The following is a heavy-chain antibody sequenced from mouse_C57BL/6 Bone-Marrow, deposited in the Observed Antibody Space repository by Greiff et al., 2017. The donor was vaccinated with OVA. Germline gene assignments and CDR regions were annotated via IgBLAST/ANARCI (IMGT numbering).Heavy chain of an antibody. CDR3: TKSFYYYGRSPFAY. D-gene: IGHD1-1*01. CDR2: IDPENGDT. V-gene: IGHV14-4*01. J-gene: IGHJ3*01. CDR1: GFNIKDDY. Sequence: EVQLQQSGAELVRPGASVKLSCTASGFNIKDDYMHWVKQRPEQGLEWIGWIDPENGDTEYASKFQGKATITADTSSNTAYLQLSSLTSEDTAVYYCTKSFYYYGRSPFAYWGQGTLVTVSA.